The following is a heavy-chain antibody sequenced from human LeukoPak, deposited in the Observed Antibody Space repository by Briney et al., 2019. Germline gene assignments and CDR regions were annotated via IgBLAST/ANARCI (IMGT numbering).Heavy chain of an antibody. CDR1: GGSISSYY. J-gene: IGHJ4*02. CDR2: VYYSGST. CDR3: AASYTTSWPEIDY. V-gene: IGHV4-59*04. D-gene: IGHD6-13*01. Sequence: SETLSLTCTVSGGSISSYYWNWIRRPPGKGLEWIGTVYYSGSTYYNPSLESRVTLFVDTSKNQSSLKLSSVTAADTAVYYCAASYTTSWPEIDYWGQGTLVTVSS.